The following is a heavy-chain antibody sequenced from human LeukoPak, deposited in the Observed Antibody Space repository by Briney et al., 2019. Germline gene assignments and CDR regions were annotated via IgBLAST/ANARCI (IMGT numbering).Heavy chain of an antibody. Sequence: GGSLRLSCAASGFTFTKYAVHWVRQAPGKGLEWVSYISYSGSTTSYADSVKGRFTISRDNAKNSLYLQMNSLRAEDTAVYYCARAGPPAFDPWGQGTLVTVSS. V-gene: IGHV3-48*03. J-gene: IGHJ5*02. CDR1: GFTFTKYA. CDR2: ISYSGSTT. CDR3: ARAGPPAFDP.